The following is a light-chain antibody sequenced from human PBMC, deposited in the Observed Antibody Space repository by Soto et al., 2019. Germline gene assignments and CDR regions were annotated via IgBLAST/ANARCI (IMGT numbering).Light chain of an antibody. Sequence: QSVLTQPASVSGSPGQSITISCTGTSSNVGSYKLVSWYQQHPGKAPKLMIFEVNKRPSGVSNRFSGSKSGNTASLTFLGLKVDDEADYYCCSSGGSPTYVFGTGTKVTVL. V-gene: IGLV2-23*02. CDR3: CSSGGSPTYV. J-gene: IGLJ1*01. CDR1: SSNVGSYKL. CDR2: EVN.